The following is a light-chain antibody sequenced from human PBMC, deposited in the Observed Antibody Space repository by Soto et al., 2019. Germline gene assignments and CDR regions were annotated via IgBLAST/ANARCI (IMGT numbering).Light chain of an antibody. CDR1: MSNTEVHS. Sequence: QSVLTQPPSASGTPGQTITISCSGSMSNTEVHSVHWYQQLPGTAPKLPIYSDTQRPSGVPDRFSGSKSGTSAYLGISGLRSEDEAEYFCAAWDDSLSGLVFGGGTKLTVL. V-gene: IGLV1-47*02. CDR2: SDT. CDR3: AAWDDSLSGLV. J-gene: IGLJ3*02.